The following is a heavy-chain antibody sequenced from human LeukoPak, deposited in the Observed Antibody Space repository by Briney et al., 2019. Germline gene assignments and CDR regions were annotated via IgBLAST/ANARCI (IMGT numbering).Heavy chain of an antibody. V-gene: IGHV3-74*01. J-gene: IGHJ4*02. CDR1: GVAVSGYW. CDR2: INSDGSSI. CDR3: ARDPKYGDLDY. D-gene: IGHD4-17*01. Sequence: GGSLRLSCAAFGVAVSGYWMNWVRQAPGKGLVWVARINSDGSSISHADSVKGRFTISRDNAKNTLYLQMNSLRVDDTAVYYCARDPKYGDLDYWGLGTLVTVSS.